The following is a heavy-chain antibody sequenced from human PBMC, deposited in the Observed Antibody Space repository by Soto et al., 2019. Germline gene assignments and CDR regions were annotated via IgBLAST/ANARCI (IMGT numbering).Heavy chain of an antibody. CDR2: ISSSGSAK. V-gene: IGHV3-11*01. D-gene: IGHD2-2*01. J-gene: IGHJ6*02. CDR3: AALGHCSSTSCSSVYYYYGMDV. CDR1: GFTFSDYH. Sequence: QVQLVESGGGLVKPGGSLRLSCAASGFTFSDYHMTWVRQAPGKGLEWLSYISSSGSAKYYADSLKGRFTISRDNAKNSLYLEMNSLRAEDTAVYYCAALGHCSSTSCSSVYYYYGMDVWGQGTAVTVSS.